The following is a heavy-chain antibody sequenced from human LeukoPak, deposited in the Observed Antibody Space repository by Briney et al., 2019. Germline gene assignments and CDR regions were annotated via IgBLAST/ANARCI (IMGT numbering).Heavy chain of an antibody. CDR2: IYSSGSS. D-gene: IGHD5-12*01. CDR1: GDSISSSSYS. Sequence: TSETLSLTCTVSGDSISSSSYSWGWIRQPPGKGLEWIGTIYSSGSSYYNPSLKSRVTLSVDTSKKQFSLRLTSVTAADTAVYYCARLYSGDDFYPFRYFDYWGQGTLVTVSS. CDR3: ARLYSGDDFYPFRYFDY. V-gene: IGHV4-39*07. J-gene: IGHJ4*02.